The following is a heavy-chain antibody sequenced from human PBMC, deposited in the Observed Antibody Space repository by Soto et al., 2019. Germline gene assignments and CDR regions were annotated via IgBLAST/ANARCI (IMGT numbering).Heavy chain of an antibody. CDR3: ARDSSGWLENFDY. V-gene: IGHV1-2*02. D-gene: IGHD6-19*01. CDR1: GYTFTGYY. Sequence: ASVKVSCKASGYTFTGYYMHWVRQAPGQGLEWMGWINPNSGGTNYAQKFQGRVTMTRDTSISTAYMELSRLRSDDTAVYYCARDSSGWLENFDYWGQGTLVTVSS. CDR2: INPNSGGT. J-gene: IGHJ4*02.